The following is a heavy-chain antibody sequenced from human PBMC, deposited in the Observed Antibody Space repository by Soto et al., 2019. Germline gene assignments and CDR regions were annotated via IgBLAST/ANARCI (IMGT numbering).Heavy chain of an antibody. Sequence: GGSLRLSCAASAFIFSDYAMTWVRQAPGKGLEWVSTSSRDAANTHYADSVKGRFTISRDNSKNTLYLQMSSLRGEDTALYYCAKDPTTGYAEHWGQGTLVTVPS. CDR2: SSRDAANT. CDR3: AKDPTTGYAEH. D-gene: IGHD3-9*01. CDR1: AFIFSDYA. J-gene: IGHJ1*01. V-gene: IGHV3-23*01.